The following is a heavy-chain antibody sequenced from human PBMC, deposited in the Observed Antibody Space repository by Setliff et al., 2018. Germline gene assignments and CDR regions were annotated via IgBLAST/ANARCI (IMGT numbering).Heavy chain of an antibody. CDR3: ARMGTDYIMTRVNSYQYYFYMDV. D-gene: IGHD5-18*01. CDR2: INDSGST. CDR1: GGSIRGSSYF. Sequence: SETLSLTCSVSGGSIRGSSYFWGWIRQPPGEGLEWIGNINDSGSTYYNPSLKSRVTISVDRSKSQVFLRMTSVTAADTSFYYCARMGTDYIMTRVNSYQYYFYMDVWGKGTTVTVSS. J-gene: IGHJ6*03. V-gene: IGHV4-39*01.